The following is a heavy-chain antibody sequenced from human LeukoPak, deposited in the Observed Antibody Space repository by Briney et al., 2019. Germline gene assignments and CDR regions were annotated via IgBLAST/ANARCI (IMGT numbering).Heavy chain of an antibody. CDR3: AKQNIAMAGKGAFDI. CDR1: GFTFSSYA. Sequence: GGSLRLSCAASGFTFSSYAMSWVRQAPGKGLEWVSGISGSGGNTYYADSVKGRFTISRDNSKNTLYLQMNSLRAEDTAVHYCAKQNIAMAGKGAFDIWGQGTMVTVSS. CDR2: ISGSGGNT. D-gene: IGHD6-19*01. V-gene: IGHV3-23*01. J-gene: IGHJ3*02.